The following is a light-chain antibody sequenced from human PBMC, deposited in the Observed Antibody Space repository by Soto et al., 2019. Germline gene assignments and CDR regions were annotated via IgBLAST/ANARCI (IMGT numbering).Light chain of an antibody. Sequence: QAVVTQPPSASGSPGQSVTISCTGTSSNVGGYNYVSWYQQHPGKAPKLMISEVSKRPSGVPDRFSGSKSGNTASLTVSGLQAEDEADYYCTSYAGTNYVFGTGTKLPVL. CDR2: EVS. CDR1: SSNVGGYNY. V-gene: IGLV2-8*01. CDR3: TSYAGTNYV. J-gene: IGLJ1*01.